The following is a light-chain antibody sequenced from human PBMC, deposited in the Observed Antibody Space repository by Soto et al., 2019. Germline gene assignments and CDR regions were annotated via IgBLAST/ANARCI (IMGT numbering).Light chain of an antibody. V-gene: IGLV2-23*01. CDR1: SSDVGSYNL. J-gene: IGLJ1*01. CDR3: CSYAGSSNFDV. CDR2: EGS. Sequence: QSALTQPASVSGSPGQSITSSCTGTSSDVGSYNLVSWYQQHPGKAPKLMIYEGSKRPSGVSNRFSGSKSGNTASLTITGLQAEDEADYYCCSYAGSSNFDVFGTGTKLTVL.